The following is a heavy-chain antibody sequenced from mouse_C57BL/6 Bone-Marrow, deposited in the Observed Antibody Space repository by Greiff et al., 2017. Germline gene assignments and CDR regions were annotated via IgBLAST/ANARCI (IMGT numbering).Heavy chain of an antibody. J-gene: IGHJ3*01. CDR3: APIYYYGSSFAY. CDR1: GYTFTSYW. CDR2: IDPSDSYT. Sequence: QVQLQQSGAELVKPGASVKLSCKASGYTFTSYWMQWVNQRPGQGLEWIGEIDPSDSYTNYNHKFKGKSTLTVDTSASTAYMQLSSLTSEDSAVYYCAPIYYYGSSFAYWGQGTLVTVSA. D-gene: IGHD1-1*01. V-gene: IGHV1-50*01.